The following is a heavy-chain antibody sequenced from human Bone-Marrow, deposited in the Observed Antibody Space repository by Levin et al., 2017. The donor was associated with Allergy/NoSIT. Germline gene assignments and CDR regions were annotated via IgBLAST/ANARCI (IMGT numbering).Heavy chain of an antibody. V-gene: IGHV3-66*01. Sequence: GGSLRLSCAASGFTVSNNWMNWIRQAPEKGLEWVALIYSNGGVRYADSVKGRFTISRDSSTNTLYLQMNSLRAEDSAVYFCARNPGAVPAATWGQGTLVTVSS. D-gene: IGHD2-2*01. CDR2: IYSNGGV. CDR1: GFTVSNNW. J-gene: IGHJ4*02. CDR3: ARNPGAVPAAT.